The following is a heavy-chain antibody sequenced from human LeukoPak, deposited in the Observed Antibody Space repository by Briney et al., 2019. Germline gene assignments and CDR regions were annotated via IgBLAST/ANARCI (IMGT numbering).Heavy chain of an antibody. J-gene: IGHJ4*02. D-gene: IGHD6-13*01. CDR2: INPNSGGT. Sequence: GASVKVSCKASGYTFTGYYMHWVRQAPGQGLEWMGWINPNSGGTNYAQKFQGWVTMTRDTSISTAYMELSRLRSDDTAVYYCARAEDGAAALFDYWAREPWSPSPQ. CDR1: GYTFTGYY. V-gene: IGHV1-2*04. CDR3: ARAEDGAAALFDY.